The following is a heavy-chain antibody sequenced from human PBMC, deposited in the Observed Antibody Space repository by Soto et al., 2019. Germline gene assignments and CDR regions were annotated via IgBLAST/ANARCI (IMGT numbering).Heavy chain of an antibody. CDR1: GGSFSGYY. CDR3: ARELSAADFDY. V-gene: IGHV4-34*01. Sequence: SEPLSLTCAVYGGSFSGYYWSWIRQPPGKGLEWIGEINHSGSTNYNPSLKSRVTISVDTSKNQFSLKLSSVTAADTAVYYCARELSAADFDYWGQGTLVTVSS. J-gene: IGHJ4*02. D-gene: IGHD6-25*01. CDR2: INHSGST.